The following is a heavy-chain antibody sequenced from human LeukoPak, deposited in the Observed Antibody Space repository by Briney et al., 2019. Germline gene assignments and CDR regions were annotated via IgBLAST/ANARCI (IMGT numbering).Heavy chain of an antibody. V-gene: IGHV4-34*01. Sequence: PSETLSLTCAVYGGSFSGYYWSWIRQPPGKGLEWIGEINHSGSTNYNPSLKSRVTIPVDTSKNQFSLKLSSVTAADTAVYYCARPRRGRGFDYWGQGTLVTVSS. CDR3: ARPRRGRGFDY. D-gene: IGHD3-10*01. CDR1: GGSFSGYY. CDR2: INHSGST. J-gene: IGHJ4*02.